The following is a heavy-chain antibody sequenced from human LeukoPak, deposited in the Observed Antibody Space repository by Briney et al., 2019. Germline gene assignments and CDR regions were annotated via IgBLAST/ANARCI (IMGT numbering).Heavy chain of an antibody. J-gene: IGHJ5*02. CDR3: ASSLFGHRFDP. CDR2: ISAYNGNT. D-gene: IGHD3-3*01. V-gene: IGHV1-18*01. CDR1: GYTFTSYG. Sequence: GASVKVSCKASGYTFTSYGISWVRQAPGQGLEWMGWISAYNGNTNYAQKFQGRVTMTRDTSISTAYMELSRLRSDDTAVYYCASSLFGHRFDPWGQGTLVTVSS.